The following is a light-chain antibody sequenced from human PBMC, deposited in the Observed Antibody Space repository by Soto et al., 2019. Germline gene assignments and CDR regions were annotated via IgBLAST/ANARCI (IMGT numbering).Light chain of an antibody. V-gene: IGKV3-20*01. CDR2: GAS. J-gene: IGKJ5*01. CDR1: QSVTSNY. CDR3: QQYGSSGTV. Sequence: DIVLTQSPGTLSLSPGERATLSCRASQSVTSNYLAWYQQKPGQAPRLLIYGASTRATGIPDRFSGSGSGTDFSLAISRLEPEDLAVYYCQQYGSSGTVFGQGTRLEIK.